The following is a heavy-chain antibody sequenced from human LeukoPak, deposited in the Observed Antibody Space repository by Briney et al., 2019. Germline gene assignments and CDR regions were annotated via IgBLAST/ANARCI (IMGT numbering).Heavy chain of an antibody. CDR3: ALTGTTGRHYYYYGMDV. Sequence: SETLSLTCTVSGGSISSYYWSWIRQPAGKGLEWIGRIYTSGSTNYNPSLKSRVTVSVDTSKNQFSLKLSSVTAADTAVYYCALTGTTGRHYYYYGMDVWGQGTTVTVSS. CDR1: GGSISSYY. D-gene: IGHD1-7*01. V-gene: IGHV4-4*07. J-gene: IGHJ6*02. CDR2: IYTSGST.